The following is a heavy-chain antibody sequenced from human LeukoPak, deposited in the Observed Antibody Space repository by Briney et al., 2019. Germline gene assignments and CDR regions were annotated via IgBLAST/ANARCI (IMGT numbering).Heavy chain of an antibody. J-gene: IGHJ4*02. V-gene: IGHV1-2*02. CDR1: GYTFTGYY. D-gene: IGHD6-19*01. Sequence: ASVKVSCKASGYTFTGYYMHWVRQAPGQGLEWMGWINPNSGDTNYAQKCQGRVTAKRDTSIRTAYMELSRRRSDDTAVDYCARVGSSGWYVHPTLDYWGQGTLVTVSS. CDR3: ARVGSSGWYVHPTLDY. CDR2: INPNSGDT.